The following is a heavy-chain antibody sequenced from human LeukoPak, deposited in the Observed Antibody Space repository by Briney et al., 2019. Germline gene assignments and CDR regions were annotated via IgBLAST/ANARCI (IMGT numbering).Heavy chain of an antibody. J-gene: IGHJ3*02. V-gene: IGHV3-53*05. CDR3: ARGQHRVTYSDDAFDI. Sequence: GGSLRLSCAVSGFTVSSNYMSWVRQAPGKGLEWVSSIYSGESTYYAGSVKGRVTIPRDNSKNTLYLQMNNLKTEDTAVYYCARGQHRVTYSDDAFDIWGQGTMVTVSS. CDR2: IYSGEST. D-gene: IGHD4-11*01. CDR1: GFTVSSNY.